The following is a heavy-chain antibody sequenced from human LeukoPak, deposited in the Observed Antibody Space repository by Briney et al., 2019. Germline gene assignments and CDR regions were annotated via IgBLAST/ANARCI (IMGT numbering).Heavy chain of an antibody. CDR2: INHSGST. Sequence: LRLSCAASGFTFSIYGMHWVRQAPGKGLEWIGEINHSGSTNYNPSLKSRVTISVDTSKNQFSLKLSSVTAADTAVYYCAKDFWSGRYYYYGMDVWGQGTTVTVSS. J-gene: IGHJ6*02. CDR1: GFTFSIYG. V-gene: IGHV4-34*08. D-gene: IGHD3-3*01. CDR3: AKDFWSGRYYYYGMDV.